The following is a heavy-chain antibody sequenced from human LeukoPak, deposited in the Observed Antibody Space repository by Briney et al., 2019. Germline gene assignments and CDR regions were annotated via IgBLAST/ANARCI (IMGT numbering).Heavy chain of an antibody. J-gene: IGHJ5*02. CDR3: ARRPISIAARPWFDP. CDR1: GGSFSGYY. Sequence: SETLSLTCAVYGGSFSGYYWSWIRQPPGKGLEWIGEINHSGSTNYNPSLKSRVTISVDTYKNQFSLKLSSVTAADTAVYYCARRPISIAARPWFDPWGQGTLVTVSS. CDR2: INHSGST. D-gene: IGHD6-6*01. V-gene: IGHV4-34*01.